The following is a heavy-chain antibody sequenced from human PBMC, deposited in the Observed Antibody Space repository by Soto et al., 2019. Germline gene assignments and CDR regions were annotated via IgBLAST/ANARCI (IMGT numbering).Heavy chain of an antibody. J-gene: IGHJ4*02. D-gene: IGHD2-21*02. Sequence: QVQLQQWGAGLLKPSETLSLTCAVYGGSFSGYSWSWIRQPPGKGLEWIGEISHSGSTNYNPSLKSRVTISVDTSKNQFPLKLSSVTAADTAVYYCARTDYGGNSPFDYWGPGTLVTVSS. CDR3: ARTDYGGNSPFDY. CDR2: ISHSGST. CDR1: GGSFSGYS. V-gene: IGHV4-34*01.